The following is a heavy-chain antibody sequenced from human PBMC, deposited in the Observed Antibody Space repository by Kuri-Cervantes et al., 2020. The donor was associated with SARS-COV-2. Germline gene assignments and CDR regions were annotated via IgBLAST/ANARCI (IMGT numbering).Heavy chain of an antibody. CDR3: AKDSGYQLHYVYYYYGMDV. CDR2: ISGSGGST. Sequence: GGSLRLSCAASGFTFSSYAMSWVRQAPGKGLEWFSAISGSGGSTYYADSVKGRFTISRDNSKNTLYLQMNSLRAEDTAVYYCAKDSGYQLHYVYYYYGMDVWGQGTTVTVSS. CDR1: GFTFSSYA. D-gene: IGHD2-2*01. J-gene: IGHJ6*02. V-gene: IGHV3-23*01.